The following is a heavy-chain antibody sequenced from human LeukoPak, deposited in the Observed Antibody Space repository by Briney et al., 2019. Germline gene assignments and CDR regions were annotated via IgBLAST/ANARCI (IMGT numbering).Heavy chain of an antibody. CDR3: AKSLLPEDIVVVPAAN. CDR1: GFAFSSSA. CDR2: IRGSGGST. J-gene: IGHJ4*02. D-gene: IGHD2-2*01. V-gene: IGHV3-23*01. Sequence: PGGSLRFSCAASGFAFSSSAMSWVRQAPGKGLEWVSAIRGSGGSTYYADSVKGRFTISIDNSKNTLYLQMNSLRAEDTAVYYCAKSLLPEDIVVVPAANWGQGTLVTVSS.